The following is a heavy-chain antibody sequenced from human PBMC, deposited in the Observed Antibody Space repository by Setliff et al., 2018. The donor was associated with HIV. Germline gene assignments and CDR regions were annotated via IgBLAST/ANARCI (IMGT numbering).Heavy chain of an antibody. CDR2: ISTSGGAA. CDR1: GFTFSNHV. Sequence: PGGSLRLSCAASGFTFSNHVMNWVRQAPGKGLEWVSAISTSGGAADYADSVKGRFTISRDNAKESLYLQMNSLRAEDMAVYYCATWAFLVNMDVWGQGTTVTVSS. D-gene: IGHD1-26*01. V-gene: IGHV3-21*01. CDR3: ATWAFLVNMDV. J-gene: IGHJ6*02.